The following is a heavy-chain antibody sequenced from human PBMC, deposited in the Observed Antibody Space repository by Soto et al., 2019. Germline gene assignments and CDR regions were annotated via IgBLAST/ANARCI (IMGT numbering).Heavy chain of an antibody. D-gene: IGHD1-26*01. CDR1: GGSISSSSHY. CDR2: ISYSGDT. CDR3: ASPRSSGNLNAFDI. V-gene: IGHV4-39*01. Sequence: QLQLQESGPGLVRPSETLSLTCIVSGGSISSSSHYWSWTRQPPGKGLEWIGRISYSGDTYYNPSPKSRVTISVDTSKNPSSLKLSAVTAADTAVYYCASPRSSGNLNAFDIWGQGTMVTVSS. J-gene: IGHJ3*02.